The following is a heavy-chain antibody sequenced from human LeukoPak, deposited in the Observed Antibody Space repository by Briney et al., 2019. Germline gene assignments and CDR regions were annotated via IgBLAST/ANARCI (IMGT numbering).Heavy chain of an antibody. Sequence: PGGSLRLSCAASGYIFSTYWMHWVRQGPGKGLEWVSGSSGSGGKTYYADSVKGRFTISRDNSKNTLYLQMNSLRAEDTAVYYCAKEATVTTQYHFYGMDLWGQGTTVTVSS. V-gene: IGHV3-23*01. J-gene: IGHJ6*02. CDR1: GYIFSTYW. CDR3: AKEATVTTQYHFYGMDL. D-gene: IGHD4-17*01. CDR2: SSGSGGKT.